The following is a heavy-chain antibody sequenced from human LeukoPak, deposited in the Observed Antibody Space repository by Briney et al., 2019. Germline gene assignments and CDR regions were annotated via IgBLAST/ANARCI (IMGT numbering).Heavy chain of an antibody. V-gene: IGHV1-2*02. CDR1: GYIFTDYY. Sequence: ASVKVSCKASGYIFTDYYIHWVGQAPGQGLEWMGWIKPNSSGAIYAQKFQGRVTMTRDTSISTAYMELSRLRSDDTAFYYCARAGLVYGFDIRGQGTEVTVSS. J-gene: IGHJ3*02. CDR3: ARAGLVYGFDI. D-gene: IGHD6-13*01. CDR2: IKPNSSGA.